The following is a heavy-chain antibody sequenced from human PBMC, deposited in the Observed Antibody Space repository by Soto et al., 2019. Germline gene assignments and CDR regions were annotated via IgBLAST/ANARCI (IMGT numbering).Heavy chain of an antibody. V-gene: IGHV3-23*01. D-gene: IGHD5-18*01. CDR2: ISSSAYES. Sequence: VSLRLSCAASGCPFSAYGMSWVRQAPGKGPEWVSGISSSAYESKYADSVKGRFTVSRDNSRNTLYLQMHSLRAEDTGVYYCAKDRTATFQYYFDYWGQGALVTGSS. J-gene: IGHJ4*02. CDR1: GCPFSAYG. CDR3: AKDRTATFQYYFDY.